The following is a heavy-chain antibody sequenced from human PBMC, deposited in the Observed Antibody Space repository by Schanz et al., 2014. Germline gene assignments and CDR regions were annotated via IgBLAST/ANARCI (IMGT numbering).Heavy chain of an antibody. V-gene: IGHV1-69*09. Sequence: QVQLVQSGAEVKKPGASVKVSCKASGYTFTSDSMHWVRQAPGQGLEWMGMINPILGIANYAQNFQGRVTITADKSTSTAYMELSGLRSEDTAVYYCARDRLECGAECYSVEVFEIWGQGTLVIVSS. CDR3: ARDRLECGAECYSVEVFEI. CDR1: GYTFTSDS. D-gene: IGHD2-21*01. CDR2: INPILGIA. J-gene: IGHJ4*02.